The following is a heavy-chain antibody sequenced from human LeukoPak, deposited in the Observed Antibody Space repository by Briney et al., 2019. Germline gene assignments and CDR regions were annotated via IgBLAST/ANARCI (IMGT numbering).Heavy chain of an antibody. J-gene: IGHJ6*02. CDR3: ARDKGYYYYGMDV. Sequence: PGRSLRLSCAASGFTFRSYAMHWVRQAPGKGLEWVAVISYDGSNKYYADSVKGRFTISRDNSKNTLYLQMNSLRAEDTVVYYCARDKGYYYYGMDVWGQGTTVTVSS. CDR2: ISYDGSNK. V-gene: IGHV3-30-3*01. CDR1: GFTFRSYA.